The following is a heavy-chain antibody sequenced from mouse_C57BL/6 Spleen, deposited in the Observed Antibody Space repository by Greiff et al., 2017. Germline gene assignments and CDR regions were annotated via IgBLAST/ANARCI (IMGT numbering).Heavy chain of an antibody. D-gene: IGHD3-2*02. V-gene: IGHV5-16*01. Sequence: DVKLVESEGGLVQPGSSMKLSCTASGFTFSDYYMAWVRQVPEKGLEWVANINYDGSSTDYLDSLKSRFIISRDNAKNILYLQMSSLKSEDTATYYCARVSSGYYYFDYWGQGTTLTVSS. CDR3: ARVSSGYYYFDY. CDR2: INYDGSST. J-gene: IGHJ2*01. CDR1: GFTFSDYY.